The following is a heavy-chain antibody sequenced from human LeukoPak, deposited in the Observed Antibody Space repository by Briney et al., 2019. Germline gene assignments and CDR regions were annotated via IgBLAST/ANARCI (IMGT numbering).Heavy chain of an antibody. CDR1: GFTFSSYE. D-gene: IGHD6-13*01. CDR3: ARVGALSSSWLLY. Sequence: GGSLRLSCAASGFTFSSYEMNWVRQAPGKGLEWVSSISRSSTTIYYADSVKGRFTISRDNAKNSLYLQMNSLRADDTAVYFCARVGALSSSWLLYWGQGTLVTVSS. V-gene: IGHV3-48*03. J-gene: IGHJ4*02. CDR2: ISRSSTTI.